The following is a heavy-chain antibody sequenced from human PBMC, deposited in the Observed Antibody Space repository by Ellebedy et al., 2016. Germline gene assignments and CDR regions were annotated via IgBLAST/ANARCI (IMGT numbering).Heavy chain of an antibody. CDR1: GFTFSSYS. D-gene: IGHD6-19*01. J-gene: IGHJ4*02. CDR3: ARRGAVAGTLYY. V-gene: IGHV3-21*01. Sequence: GESLKISCAASGFTFSSYSMNWVRQAPGKGLEWVSSISSSSSYIYYADSVKGRFTTSRDNAKNSLYLQMNSLRAEDTAVYYCARRGAVAGTLYYWGQGTLVTVSS. CDR2: ISSSSSYI.